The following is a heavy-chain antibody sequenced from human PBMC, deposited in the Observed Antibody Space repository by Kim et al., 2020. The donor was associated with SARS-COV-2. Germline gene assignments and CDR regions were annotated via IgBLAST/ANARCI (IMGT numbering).Heavy chain of an antibody. V-gene: IGHV4-39*01. CDR2: IYYSGST. Sequence: SETLSLTCTVSGGSISSSSYYWGWIRQPPGKGLEWIGSIYYSGSTYYNPSLKSRVTISVDTSKNQFSLKLSSVTAADTAVYYCARHIYWVFRLDGFVGGFDPWGQGTLVTVSS. J-gene: IGHJ5*02. CDR3: ARHIYWVFRLDGFVGGFDP. CDR1: GGSISSSSYY. D-gene: IGHD2-15*01.